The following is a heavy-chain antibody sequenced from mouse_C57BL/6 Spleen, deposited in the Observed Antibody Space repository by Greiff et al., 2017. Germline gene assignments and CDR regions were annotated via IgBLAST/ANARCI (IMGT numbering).Heavy chain of an antibody. J-gene: IGHJ4*01. V-gene: IGHV3-6*01. D-gene: IGHD1-1*01. CDR2: ISYDGSN. Sequence: EVKLQESGPGLVKPSQSLSLTCSVTGYSITSGYYWNWIRQFPGNKLEWMGYISYDGSNNYNPSLKNRISITRDTSKNQFFLKLNSVTTEDTATYYCARDRGFTDAMDYWGQGTSVTVSS. CDR3: ARDRGFTDAMDY. CDR1: GYSITSGYY.